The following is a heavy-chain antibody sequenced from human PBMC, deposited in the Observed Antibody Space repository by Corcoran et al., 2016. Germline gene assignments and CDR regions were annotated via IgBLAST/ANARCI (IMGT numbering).Heavy chain of an antibody. Sequence: QVQLQQSGPGLVKPSQTLSLTSAISGDSVSSNSAAWNWIRQSPSRGLEWLGRTYYRSNWYNDYAVSVKSRITINPDTSKNQFSLQLNTVTPEDTAVYYGAISDPYSSGWLKYYYYYYGMDVWGQGTTVTVSS. J-gene: IGHJ6*02. D-gene: IGHD6-19*01. V-gene: IGHV6-1*01. CDR2: TYYRSNWYN. CDR3: AISDPYSSGWLKYYYYYYGMDV. CDR1: GDSVSSNSAA.